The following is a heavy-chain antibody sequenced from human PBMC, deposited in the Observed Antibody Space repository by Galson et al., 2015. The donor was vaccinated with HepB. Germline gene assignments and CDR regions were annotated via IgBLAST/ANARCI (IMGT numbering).Heavy chain of an antibody. CDR2: INHSGRT. V-gene: IGHV4-34*01. D-gene: IGHD6-19*01. CDR1: GGSFSGYY. Sequence: SETLSLTCAVYGGSFSGYYWSWIRQPPGKGLEWVGEINHSGRTNYNPSLKRRVTISVDTSKNQFSLKLGSVTAADTAVYYCARMGAPSSGWYGVDYWGQGTLVTVSS. J-gene: IGHJ4*02. CDR3: ARMGAPSSGWYGVDY.